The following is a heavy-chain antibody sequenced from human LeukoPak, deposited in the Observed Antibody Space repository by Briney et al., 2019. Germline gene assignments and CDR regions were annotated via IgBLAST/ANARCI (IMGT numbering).Heavy chain of an antibody. Sequence: ASVKVSCKASGFTFTDYYLHWVRQAPGQGLEWMGRINLYTGDTKYEQKFQGRVTLTRDTSISTAYLEITSLTSDDTAIFYCMRDFRQLYRDANWFYNWGQGTLVTVSS. D-gene: IGHD3-3*01. CDR2: INLYTGDT. CDR1: GFTFTDYY. J-gene: IGHJ5*02. CDR3: MRDFRQLYRDANWFYN. V-gene: IGHV1-2*06.